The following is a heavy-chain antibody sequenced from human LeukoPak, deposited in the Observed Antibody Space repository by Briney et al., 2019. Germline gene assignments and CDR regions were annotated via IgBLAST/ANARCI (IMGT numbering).Heavy chain of an antibody. CDR1: GFTFSDYW. D-gene: IGHD3-22*01. V-gene: IGHV3-74*01. CDR3: ARARYDTSGIGFGD. J-gene: IGHJ4*02. CDR2: IKSDGSSS. Sequence: GGSLRLSCAASGFTFSDYWMHWVRQAPGKGLVWVSRIKSDGSSSTYADSVKGRFTISRDNAKNTLYLQMNSLRAEDTALYYCARARYDTSGIGFGDWGQGTLVTVSS.